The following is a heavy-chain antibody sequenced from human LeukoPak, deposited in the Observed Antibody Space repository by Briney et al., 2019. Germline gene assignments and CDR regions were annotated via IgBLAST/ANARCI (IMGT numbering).Heavy chain of an antibody. D-gene: IGHD1-7*01. CDR2: ISGSGGST. CDR1: GFTFSSYA. V-gene: IGHV3-23*01. CDR3: AKDRDWDSPRWWFDP. Sequence: GGSLRLSCSASGFTFSSYAMSWVRQAPGKGLEWVSAISGSGGSTYYADSVKGRFTISRDNSKNTLYLQMNSLRAEDTAVYYCAKDRDWDSPRWWFDPWGQGTLVTVSS. J-gene: IGHJ5*02.